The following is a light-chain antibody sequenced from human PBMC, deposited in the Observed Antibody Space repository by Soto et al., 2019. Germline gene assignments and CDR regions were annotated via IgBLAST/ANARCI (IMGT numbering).Light chain of an antibody. Sequence: DIVMTQSPLSLPVTPGEPASISCRSSQSLQHSNGRNYLDWYLQKPGQSPQLLSYLGSNRASGVTDRFSGSGSGTDFTLKIRRVEADDVGVYYCMQARQPPITFGQGTRLEIK. J-gene: IGKJ5*01. V-gene: IGKV2-28*01. CDR2: LGS. CDR3: MQARQPPIT. CDR1: QSLQHSNGRNY.